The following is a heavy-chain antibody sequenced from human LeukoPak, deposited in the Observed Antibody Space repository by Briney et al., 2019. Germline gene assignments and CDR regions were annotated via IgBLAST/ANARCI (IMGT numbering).Heavy chain of an antibody. D-gene: IGHD6-6*01. CDR1: GGSVSSYY. CDR3: ARHFAYSSSSYFDY. V-gene: IGHV4-59*08. CDR2: VYYTGST. J-gene: IGHJ4*02. Sequence: KPSETPSPTRSVSGGSVSSYYLSWIRQSPREGPGWVWYVYYTGSTNYNPSLKSRVTMFEDKSKNQFSLRLYSVTVADTAVYYCARHFAYSSSSYFDYWGQGSLVTVSS.